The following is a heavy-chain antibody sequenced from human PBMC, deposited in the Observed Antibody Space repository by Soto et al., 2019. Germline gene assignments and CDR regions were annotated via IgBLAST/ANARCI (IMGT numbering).Heavy chain of an antibody. CDR3: ASRAYCVSDDGSEDDFAMGV. V-gene: IGHV3-23*01. J-gene: IGHJ6*02. CDR1: GFTFSNYA. CDR2: ISGSGGST. Sequence: EVQLLESGGGLVQPGGSRRLSCAASGFTFSNYAMTWVRQAPGMGLEWVSSISGSGGSTYYADSVKGGFTISRDNSKGTQYLQLNPRRSEDTDLYYCASRAYCVSDDGSEDDFAMGVWGQGPTVTFSS. D-gene: IGHD1-26*01.